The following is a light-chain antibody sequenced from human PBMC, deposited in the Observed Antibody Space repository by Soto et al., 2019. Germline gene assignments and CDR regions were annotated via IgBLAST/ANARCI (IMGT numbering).Light chain of an antibody. Sequence: DIQMTQSPSSLSASVGDRVTITCRASQTISRFLNWYQWKPGKAPKFLIHDASNLQSGVPTRFSGSGSGTDFTLSISSLQPEYFATYDCQQSFSTPPTFGQGNKLEIK. J-gene: IGKJ2*01. CDR3: QQSFSTPPT. CDR2: DAS. CDR1: QTISRF. V-gene: IGKV1-39*01.